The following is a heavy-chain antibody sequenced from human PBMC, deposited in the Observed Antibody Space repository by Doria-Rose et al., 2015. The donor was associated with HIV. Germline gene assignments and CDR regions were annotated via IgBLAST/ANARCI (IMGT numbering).Heavy chain of an antibody. Sequence: QVTLKESGPVLVKPAETLTLTCTVSGVSLSSPGMGVSWIRQPPGKALEWLANIFSDDERSYQTSLKSRLTISRGTSKSRVVLTMTDIGPVDTATYYCARIKSSRWYHKYYFDFWGQGTLVIVSA. CDR3: ARIKSSRWYHKYYFDF. CDR2: IFSDDER. D-gene: IGHD6-13*01. J-gene: IGHJ4*02. CDR1: GVSLSSPGMG. V-gene: IGHV2-26*01.